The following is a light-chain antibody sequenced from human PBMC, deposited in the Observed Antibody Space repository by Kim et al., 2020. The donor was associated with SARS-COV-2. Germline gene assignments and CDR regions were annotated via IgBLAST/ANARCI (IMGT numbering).Light chain of an antibody. V-gene: IGKV2-30*02. CDR1: QSLVHSDGNTY. Sequence: DVVMTQSPLSLSVTLGQPASVSCRSSQSLVHSDGNTYLNWFHQRPGQSPRRLIYKVSNRDSGVPDRFSGSGSGTDFTLRISRVEAEDVGIYYCMQNTPWPPLFTFGQGTKLEI. CDR2: KVS. J-gene: IGKJ2*01. CDR3: MQNTPWPPLFT.